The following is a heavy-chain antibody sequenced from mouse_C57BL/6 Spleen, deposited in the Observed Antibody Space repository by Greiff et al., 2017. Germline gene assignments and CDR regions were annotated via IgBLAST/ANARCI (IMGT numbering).Heavy chain of an antibody. CDR2: IHPNSGST. CDR3: AREEDYYGSTPFAD. V-gene: IGHV1-64*01. D-gene: IGHD1-1*01. J-gene: IGHJ3*01. Sequence: QVQLQQPGAELVKPGASVKLSCKASGYTFTSYWMHWVKQRPGQGLEWIGMIHPNSGSTNYNEKFKSKATLTVDKSSSTAYMQLSSLTSEDSAVYYCAREEDYYGSTPFADWGQGTLVTVSA. CDR1: GYTFTSYW.